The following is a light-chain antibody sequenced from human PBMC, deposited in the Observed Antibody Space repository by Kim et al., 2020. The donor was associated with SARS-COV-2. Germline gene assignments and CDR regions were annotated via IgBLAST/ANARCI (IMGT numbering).Light chain of an antibody. Sequence: LSPGERATLSCRASRSVSSSLVWYQQKPGQAPRLLIYGASTRATGIPDRFSGSGSGTDFTLTISRLEPEDFAVYYCHHYETSSRTFGGGTKVDIK. V-gene: IGKV3-20*01. J-gene: IGKJ4*01. CDR2: GAS. CDR3: HHYETSSRT. CDR1: RSVSSS.